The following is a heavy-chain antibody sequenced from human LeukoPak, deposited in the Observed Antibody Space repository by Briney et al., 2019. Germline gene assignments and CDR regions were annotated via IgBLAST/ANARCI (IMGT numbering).Heavy chain of an antibody. V-gene: IGHV1-2*02. CDR1: GYTFTGYY. CDR2: INPNSGGT. D-gene: IGHD3-3*01. Sequence: GASVKVSCKASGYTFTGYYMHWVRQAPGQGLEGMGWINPNSGGTNYAQKFQGRVTMTRDTSISTAYMELSRLRSDDTAVYYCARDAGGYYDFWSGYSYFDYWGQGTLVTVSS. CDR3: ARDAGGYYDFWSGYSYFDY. J-gene: IGHJ4*02.